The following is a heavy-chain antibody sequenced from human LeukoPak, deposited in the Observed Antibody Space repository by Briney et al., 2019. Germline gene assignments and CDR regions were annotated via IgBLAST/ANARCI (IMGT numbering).Heavy chain of an antibody. Sequence: ASVKVSCKASGYTFTSYGISWVRQAPGQGLEWMGWISAYNGNTNYAQKFQGRVTMTRDTSISTAYMELSRLRSDDTAVYYCARGAWELLHNWFDPWGQGTLVTVSS. CDR3: ARGAWELLHNWFDP. CDR2: ISAYNGNT. J-gene: IGHJ5*02. V-gene: IGHV1-18*01. CDR1: GYTFTSYG. D-gene: IGHD1-26*01.